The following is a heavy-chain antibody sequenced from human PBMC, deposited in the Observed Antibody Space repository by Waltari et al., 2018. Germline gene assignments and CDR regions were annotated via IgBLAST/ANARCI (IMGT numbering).Heavy chain of an antibody. D-gene: IGHD6-19*01. CDR3: AKDNEQWPHAFDH. CDR1: GFTFDQYA. CDR2: ISWNSGSV. J-gene: IGHJ4*02. Sequence: EVQLVESGGGSVQPGGSLRLSCAASGFTFDQYAMHWVRQVPGKGLELVFGISWNSGSVDYADSVKGRFTISRDNAKNSVHLQMYNLRTEDTGLYYCAKDNEQWPHAFDHWGQGTPVTVSS. V-gene: IGHV3-9*01.